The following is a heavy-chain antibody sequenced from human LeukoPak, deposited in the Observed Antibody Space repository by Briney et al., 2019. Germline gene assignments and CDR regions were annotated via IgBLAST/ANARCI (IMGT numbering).Heavy chain of an antibody. J-gene: IGHJ5*02. CDR2: IKQDGSEK. CDR1: GFTFSSYW. D-gene: IGHD6-13*01. Sequence: GGSLRLSCAASGFTFSSYWMSWVREAPGKGLEWVANIKQDGSEKYYVDSVKGRFTISRDNAKSSLYLQMNSLRAEDTAVYYCARDKIPSAGTPRGFDPWGQGTLVTVSS. CDR3: ARDKIPSAGTPRGFDP. V-gene: IGHV3-7*01.